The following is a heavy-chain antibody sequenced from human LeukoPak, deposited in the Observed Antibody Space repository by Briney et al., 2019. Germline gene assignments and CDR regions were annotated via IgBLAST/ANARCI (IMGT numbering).Heavy chain of an antibody. D-gene: IGHD3-22*01. CDR2: TYYRSKWFY. V-gene: IGHV6-1*01. CDR3: ARARGDSSGYWDY. J-gene: IGHJ4*02. CDR1: GDSVSSNNAA. Sequence: SQTLSLPCAISGDSVSSNNAAWNWVRQSPSRGLEWLGRTYYRSKWFYDYAVSVKSRIIVNPDTSRNQFSLQLTSVTPEDTAVYYCARARGDSSGYWDYWGQGALVTVSS.